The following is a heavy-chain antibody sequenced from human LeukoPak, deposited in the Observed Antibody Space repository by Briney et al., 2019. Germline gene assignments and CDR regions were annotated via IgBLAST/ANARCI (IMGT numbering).Heavy chain of an antibody. D-gene: IGHD3-10*01. CDR3: ARDLLWFGEAYFDY. CDR1: GGSISSGDYS. CDR2: IYHSGRT. V-gene: IGHV4-30-2*01. J-gene: IGHJ4*02. Sequence: PSETLSLTCAVSGGSISSGDYSWSRIRQPPGKGLEWIGYIYHSGRTYYNPSLKSRVTISIDRSKNQFSPKLSSVTAADTAVYYCARDLLWFGEAYFDYWGQGTLVTVSS.